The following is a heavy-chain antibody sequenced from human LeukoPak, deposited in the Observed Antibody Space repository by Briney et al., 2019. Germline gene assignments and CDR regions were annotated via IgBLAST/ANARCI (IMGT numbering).Heavy chain of an antibody. CDR1: GFTFSNYN. CDR3: ARGTYYDSAKGWFDP. V-gene: IGHV3-21*01. CDR2: ISSSSSYI. J-gene: IGHJ5*02. D-gene: IGHD3-22*01. Sequence: PGGSLRLSCAASGFTFSNYNMNWVRQAPGKGLEWVSSISSSSSYIYYADSLKGRFTISRDNAKNSLYLQMNSLRAEDTAVYYCARGTYYDSAKGWFDPWGQGTLVTVSS.